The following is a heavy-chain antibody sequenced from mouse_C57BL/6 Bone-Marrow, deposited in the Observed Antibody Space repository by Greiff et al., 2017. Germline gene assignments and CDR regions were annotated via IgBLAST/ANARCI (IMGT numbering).Heavy chain of an antibody. J-gene: IGHJ3*01. V-gene: IGHV1-82*01. CDR1: GYAFSSSW. CDR2: IYPGDGDT. Sequence: QVQLKQSGPELVKPGASVKISCKASGYAFSSSWMNWVKQRPGKGLEWIGRIYPGDGDTNYNGKFKGKATLTADKSSSTAYMQLSSLTSEDSAVYFCARGPYYGSGAWFAYWGQGTLVTVSA. CDR3: ARGPYYGSGAWFAY. D-gene: IGHD1-1*01.